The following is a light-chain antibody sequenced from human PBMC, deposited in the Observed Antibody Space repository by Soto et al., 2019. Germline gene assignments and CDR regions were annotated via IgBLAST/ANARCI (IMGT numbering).Light chain of an antibody. CDR2: DTS. J-gene: IGKJ5*01. CDR3: QQYNTWLSIS. Sequence: EIVMTQSPATLSVSPGERATLSCRASQSISSKLAWYRHRPGQAPRLPIYDTSTRAAGIPARFTGSGSGTDFTLTIISLQSEDFAGYYCQQYNTWLSISFGQGTLLETK. CDR1: QSISSK. V-gene: IGKV3-15*01.